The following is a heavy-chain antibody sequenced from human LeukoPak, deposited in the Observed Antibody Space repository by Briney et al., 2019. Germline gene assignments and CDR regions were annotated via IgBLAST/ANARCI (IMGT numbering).Heavy chain of an antibody. Sequence: PGGSLRLSCAASGFTFSSYGMHWVRQAPGKGLEWVAVIWYDGSNKYYADSVKDRFTISRDNSKNTLYLQMNSLRAEDTAVYYCARGIAVAGTAYYYYGMDVWGQGTTVTVSS. J-gene: IGHJ6*02. D-gene: IGHD6-19*01. CDR1: GFTFSSYG. CDR3: ARGIAVAGTAYYYYGMDV. V-gene: IGHV3-33*01. CDR2: IWYDGSNK.